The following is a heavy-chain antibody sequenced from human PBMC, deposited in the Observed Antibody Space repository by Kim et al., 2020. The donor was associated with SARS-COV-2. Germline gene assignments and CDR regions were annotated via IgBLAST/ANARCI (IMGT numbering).Heavy chain of an antibody. J-gene: IGHJ4*02. D-gene: IGHD3-3*01. CDR3: ARGRITIFGVVTEFDY. Sequence: LKSRVTISVDTSKHQFSLKLSSVTAADTAVYYCARGRITIFGVVTEFDYWGQGTLVTVSS. V-gene: IGHV4-31*02.